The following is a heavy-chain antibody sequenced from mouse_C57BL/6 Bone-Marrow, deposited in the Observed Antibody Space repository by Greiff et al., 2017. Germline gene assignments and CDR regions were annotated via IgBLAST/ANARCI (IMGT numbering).Heavy chain of an antibody. CDR2: ICTGSGST. Sequence: VLLQQPGAELVKPGASVKMSCKASGYTFTSYWITWVKQRPGQGLEWIGVICTGSGSTNDNEKVTSQATLTVDTTSSTAYMQLSSLTSADSAVYYCARPYYSNYWYVDFGGTGTTVTVSS. D-gene: IGHD2-5*01. CDR3: ARPYYSNYWYVDF. V-gene: IGHV1-55*01. CDR1: GYTFTSYW. J-gene: IGHJ1*03.